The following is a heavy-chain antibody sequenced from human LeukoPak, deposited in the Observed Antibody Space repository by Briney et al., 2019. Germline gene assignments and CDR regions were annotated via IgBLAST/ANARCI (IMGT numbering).Heavy chain of an antibody. Sequence: GGSLRLSCAASGFTFSDYYMSWIRQAPGKGLEWVSYISSSGSTIYYADSVKGRFTISRDNAKNSLYLRMNSLRAEDTAVYYCARDTRDGYNYVDYWGQGTLVTVSS. CDR3: ARDTRDGYNYVDY. CDR1: GFTFSDYY. V-gene: IGHV3-11*01. CDR2: ISSSGSTI. J-gene: IGHJ4*02. D-gene: IGHD5-24*01.